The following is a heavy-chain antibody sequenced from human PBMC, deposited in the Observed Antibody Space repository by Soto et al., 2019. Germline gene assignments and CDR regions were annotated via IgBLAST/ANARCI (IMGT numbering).Heavy chain of an antibody. CDR2: YGGSGGST. Sequence: DVQLLESGGGLVQRGGSLRLSCAASGFTFSTYGMTWVRQAPGKGLEWVSYGGSGGSTYYADSVKGRFTISRDNSKNTLYLQMNSLRAEDTAVYYCVKFRGRAYHYYYMDVWGNGTTVIVSS. CDR1: GFTFSTYG. D-gene: IGHD3-16*01. V-gene: IGHV3-23*01. J-gene: IGHJ6*03. CDR3: VKFRGRAYHYYYMDV.